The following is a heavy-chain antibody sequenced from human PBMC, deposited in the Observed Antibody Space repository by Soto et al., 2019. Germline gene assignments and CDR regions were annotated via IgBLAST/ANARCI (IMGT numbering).Heavy chain of an antibody. V-gene: IGHV3-23*01. J-gene: IGHJ4*01. CDR3: ARDKDTSSWTGFDF. D-gene: IGHD1-1*01. Sequence: EAQLLESGGGLIQPGGSLRLSCAASGFTFATYAMSWVRQAPGKGLEWVSAISATGISTHYADSVKGRVTISRDNSANTLSLEMSSLTAADTAVYYCARDKDTSSWTGFDFWGHGTLVTVSS. CDR2: ISATGIST. CDR1: GFTFATYA.